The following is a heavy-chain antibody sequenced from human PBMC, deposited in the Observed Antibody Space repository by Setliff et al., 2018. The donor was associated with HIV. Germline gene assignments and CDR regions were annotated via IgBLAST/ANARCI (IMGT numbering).Heavy chain of an antibody. V-gene: IGHV1-69*13. CDR1: GGTFSSYA. CDR2: IIPIFGTA. D-gene: IGHD3-22*01. CDR3: ARVEDYYDSSSYYPPDAFDI. Sequence: SVKVSCKASGGTFSSYAISWVRQAPRQGLEWMGGIIPIFGTANYAQKFQGRVTITADESTSTAYMELSSLRSEDTAVYYCARVEDYYDSSSYYPPDAFDIWGQGTMGTVS. J-gene: IGHJ3*02.